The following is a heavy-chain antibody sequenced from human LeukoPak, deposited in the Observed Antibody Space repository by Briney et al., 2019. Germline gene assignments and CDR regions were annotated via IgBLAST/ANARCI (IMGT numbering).Heavy chain of an antibody. V-gene: IGHV3-21*01. D-gene: IGHD4-17*01. CDR2: ISGSSYYI. Sequence: GGSLRLSCAASGFTFSSYTVNWIRQAPGKGLEWVSSISGSSYYIYYADSVRGRFTISRDNAKNSAYLQMNSLRAEDTAVYYCARDRIQGYGVIFDYWGQGTLVTVSS. CDR3: ARDRIQGYGVIFDY. CDR1: GFTFSSYT. J-gene: IGHJ4*02.